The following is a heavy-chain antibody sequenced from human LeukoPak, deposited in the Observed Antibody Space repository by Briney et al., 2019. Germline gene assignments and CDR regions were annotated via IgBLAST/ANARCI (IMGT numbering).Heavy chain of an antibody. J-gene: IGHJ5*02. Sequence: QVQLQESGPRLVKPSQTLSLTCTVSGAPLSSGSYYWSWIRQPAGKGLELIGRIYTSGSTDYNPSLKSRVTISVDTSKNQFSLKLSSVTAADTAVYYCASGGFPINWFDPWGQGTLVTVSS. D-gene: IGHD4-23*01. V-gene: IGHV4-61*02. CDR2: IYTSGST. CDR3: ASGGFPINWFDP. CDR1: GAPLSSGSYY.